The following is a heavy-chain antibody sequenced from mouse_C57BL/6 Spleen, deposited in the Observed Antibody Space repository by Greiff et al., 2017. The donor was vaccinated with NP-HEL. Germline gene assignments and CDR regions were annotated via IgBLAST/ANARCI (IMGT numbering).Heavy chain of an antibody. Sequence: QVQLQQPGAELVRPGSSVKLSCKASGYTFTSYWMDWVKQRPGQGLEWIGNIYPSDSETHYNQKFKDKATLTVDKSSSTAYMPLSSLTSEDSAVYDCARGLGRYFDVWGTGTTVTVSS. V-gene: IGHV1-61*01. CDR1: GYTFTSYW. CDR3: ARGLGRYFDV. CDR2: IYPSDSET. D-gene: IGHD4-1*01. J-gene: IGHJ1*03.